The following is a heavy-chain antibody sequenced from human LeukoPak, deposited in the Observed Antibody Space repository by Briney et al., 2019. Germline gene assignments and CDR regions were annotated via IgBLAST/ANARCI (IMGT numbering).Heavy chain of an antibody. V-gene: IGHV3-23*01. J-gene: IGHJ6*04. CDR3: AKAACGGECDYRVDV. D-gene: IGHD2-21*01. CDR1: GFTFSNYA. Sequence: PGGSLRLSCAASGFTFSNYAMSWVRQAPGKGLEWVSGISGSGGNTYYADSVKGRFTISRDKSKNTLYLQMNSLRAEDTAVYYCAKAACGGECDYRVDVWGKGTMVTVSS. CDR2: ISGSGGNT.